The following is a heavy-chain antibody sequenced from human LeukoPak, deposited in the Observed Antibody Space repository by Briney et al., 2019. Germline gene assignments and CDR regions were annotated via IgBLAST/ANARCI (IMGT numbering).Heavy chain of an antibody. J-gene: IGHJ4*02. D-gene: IGHD2-2*01. CDR2: IKQDGSDK. Sequence: HPGGSLRLSCAASGCTFSTYWMSWVRQAPGKGLEWVANIKQDGSDKFYVDSVKGRFTISRDNAKNSMYLQMNSLRAEDTAVYYCARVLPVASRDYWGQGTLVTVSS. CDR3: ARVLPVASRDY. V-gene: IGHV3-7*01. CDR1: GCTFSTYW.